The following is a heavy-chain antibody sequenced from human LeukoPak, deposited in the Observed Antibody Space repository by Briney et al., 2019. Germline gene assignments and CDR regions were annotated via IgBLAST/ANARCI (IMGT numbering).Heavy chain of an antibody. CDR1: GFSFSDSW. CDR2: MNPDGSQR. V-gene: IGHV3-7*01. Sequence: GGSLRLSCAASGFSFSDSWMNWVRQAPGKGLEWVASMNPDGSQRYYADSARGRFTISRDNPKSSLYLQMNSLRAEDTATYFCARDRAYNSFDYWGQGTLVIVSS. J-gene: IGHJ4*02. CDR3: ARDRAYNSFDY. D-gene: IGHD5-24*01.